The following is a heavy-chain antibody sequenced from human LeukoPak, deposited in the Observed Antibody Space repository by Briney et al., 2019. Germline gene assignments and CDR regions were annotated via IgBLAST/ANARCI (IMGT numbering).Heavy chain of an antibody. CDR2: IYYSGST. J-gene: IGHJ3*02. V-gene: IGHV4-31*11. CDR1: GGSFSGYY. D-gene: IGHD4-17*01. Sequence: SETLSLTCAVYGGSFSGYYWSWIRQHPGKGLEWIGYIYYSGSTYYNPSLKSRVTISVDTSKNQFSLKLSSVTAADTAVYYCARDGYGDYSFDIWGQGTMVTVSS. CDR3: ARDGYGDYSFDI.